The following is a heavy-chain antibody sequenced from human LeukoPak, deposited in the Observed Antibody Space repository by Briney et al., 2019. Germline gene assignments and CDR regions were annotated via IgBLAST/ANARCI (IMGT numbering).Heavy chain of an antibody. Sequence: GGSLRLSCAASGFTLSSYAMSWVRQAPGKGLVWVSGINSDGSSTRYAASVKGRFTISRDNAKNTVYLQMNSLRAEDTAVYYCASYNWNFLNDYWGQGTLVTVSS. CDR1: GFTLSSYA. D-gene: IGHD1-7*01. CDR2: INSDGSST. V-gene: IGHV3-74*01. CDR3: ASYNWNFLNDY. J-gene: IGHJ4*02.